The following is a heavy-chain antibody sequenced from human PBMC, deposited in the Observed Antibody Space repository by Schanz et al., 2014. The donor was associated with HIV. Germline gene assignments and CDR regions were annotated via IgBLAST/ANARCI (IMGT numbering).Heavy chain of an antibody. Sequence: EVQLVESGGGLIQRGGSLRLSCAASGFAVSSNFLNWVRQAPGKGLEWISHISFDGNIIYYADSVQGRFTISRDNAKNSLFLQMASLRDEDTAVYYCARDPSGNYYRYHFDYWGQGSLVTVSS. CDR3: ARDPSGNYYRYHFDY. D-gene: IGHD1-26*01. J-gene: IGHJ4*02. CDR1: GFAVSSNF. CDR2: ISFDGNII. V-gene: IGHV3-48*02.